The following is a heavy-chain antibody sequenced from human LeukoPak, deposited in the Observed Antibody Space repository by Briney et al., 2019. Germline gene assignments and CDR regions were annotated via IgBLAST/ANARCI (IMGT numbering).Heavy chain of an antibody. D-gene: IGHD2-2*02. CDR3: ARHHCSSTSCYRGGWFDP. V-gene: IGHV5-10-1*01. CDR2: IDPSDSYT. Sequence: GESLRISCKGSGYSFTSYWISWVRQMPGKGLEWMGRIDPSDSYTNYSPSFQGHVTISADKSISTAYLQWSSLKASDTAMYYCARHHCSSTSCYRGGWFDPWGQGTLVTVSS. J-gene: IGHJ5*02. CDR1: GYSFTSYW.